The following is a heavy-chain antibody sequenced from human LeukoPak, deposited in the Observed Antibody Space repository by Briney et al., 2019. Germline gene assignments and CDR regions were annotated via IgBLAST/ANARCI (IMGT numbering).Heavy chain of an antibody. CDR2: INPNSGGT. CDR1: GYIFTDYY. Sequence: ASVKVSCKASGYIFTDYYMHWVRQAPGQGLEWMGWINPNSGGTDYAQRFQGRVTMTRDTSISTAYMELSRLTSDDTAVYYCARGYYDILTGYYKLYNWFDPWGQGTLVTVSS. CDR3: ARGYYDILTGYYKLYNWFDP. V-gene: IGHV1-2*02. D-gene: IGHD3-9*01. J-gene: IGHJ5*02.